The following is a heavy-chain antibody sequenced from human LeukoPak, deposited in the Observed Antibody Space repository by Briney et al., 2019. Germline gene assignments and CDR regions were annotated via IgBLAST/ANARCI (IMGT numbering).Heavy chain of an antibody. D-gene: IGHD6-6*01. V-gene: IGHV4-39*07. CDR2: LYYSGNT. CDR1: GGSISSSGSY. Sequence: SETLSLTCTVSGGSISSSGSYWGWIRQPPGKGLEWIGSLYYSGNTYNPSLKSRVTISVDTSKKQLYLNLTSVNAADTAMYYCARVMAARREDLNWFDTRGQGTLVTVSS. CDR3: ARVMAARREDLNWFDT. J-gene: IGHJ5*02.